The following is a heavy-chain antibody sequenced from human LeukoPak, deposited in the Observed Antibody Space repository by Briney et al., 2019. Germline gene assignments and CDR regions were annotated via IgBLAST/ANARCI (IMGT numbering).Heavy chain of an antibody. CDR3: AKDPERLYDSSGNYYYYGMDV. CDR1: GFTFSSYG. D-gene: IGHD3-22*01. Sequence: GRSLRPSCAAPGFTFSSYGMHWVRQAPGKGLEWVAVISFVGSNKYYADSGKGRFTISRDNSKNTLYLQMNSLRAEDTAVYYCAKDPERLYDSSGNYYYYGMDVWGQGTTVTVSS. CDR2: ISFVGSNK. V-gene: IGHV3-30*18. J-gene: IGHJ6*02.